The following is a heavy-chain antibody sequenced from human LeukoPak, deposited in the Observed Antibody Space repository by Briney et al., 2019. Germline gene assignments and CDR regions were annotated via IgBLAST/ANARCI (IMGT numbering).Heavy chain of an antibody. CDR1: GDSVSRNNAG. J-gene: IGHJ1*01. Sequence: SQTLSLTCAIFGDSVSRNNAGWSWIRQSPSRGLEWLGRTYYRSKWYSDFAPSVRNRITINPDTSRNQFSLQLNSVTPEDSAVYYCAACSGSYFSSAEYFQYWGQGTLVTVSS. CDR3: AACSGSYFSSAEYFQY. V-gene: IGHV6-1*01. D-gene: IGHD1-26*01. CDR2: TYYRSKWYS.